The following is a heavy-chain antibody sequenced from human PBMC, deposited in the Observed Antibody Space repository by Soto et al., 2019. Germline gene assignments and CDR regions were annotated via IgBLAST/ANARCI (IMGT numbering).Heavy chain of an antibody. CDR3: ARDLFHIVAYYGMDV. D-gene: IGHD5-12*01. CDR1: GFTFSSYA. J-gene: IGHJ6*02. Sequence: GGSLRLSCAASGFTFSSYAMSWVRQAPGKGLEWVSAISGSGGSTYYADSVKGRFTISRDNSKNTLYLQMNSLRAEDTAVYYCARDLFHIVAYYGMDVWGQGTTVTVSS. CDR2: ISGSGGST. V-gene: IGHV3-23*01.